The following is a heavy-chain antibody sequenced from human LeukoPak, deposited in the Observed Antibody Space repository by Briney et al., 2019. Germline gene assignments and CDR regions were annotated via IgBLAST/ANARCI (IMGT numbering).Heavy chain of an antibody. J-gene: IGHJ3*02. V-gene: IGHV4-4*07. D-gene: IGHD3/OR15-3a*01. CDR2: IYTSGST. Sequence: PSETLSLTCTVSGGSISSYYWSWIRQPAGKGLEWIGRIYTSGSTNYNPSLKSRVTISVDTSKNQFSLKLSSVTAADTAVYYCARDGTGTSLGDAFDIWGQGTMVTVSS. CDR1: GGSISSYY. CDR3: ARDGTGTSLGDAFDI.